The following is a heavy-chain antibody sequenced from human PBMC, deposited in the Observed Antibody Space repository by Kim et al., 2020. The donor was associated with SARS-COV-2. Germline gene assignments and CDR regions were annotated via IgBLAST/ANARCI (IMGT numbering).Heavy chain of an antibody. Sequence: SQSFKAHVTISADKSISTAYLQWSSLKASDTAMYYCARRDDTAMGPRMDVWGQGTTVTVSS. V-gene: IGHV5-10-1*01. J-gene: IGHJ6*02. D-gene: IGHD5-18*01. CDR3: ARRDDTAMGPRMDV.